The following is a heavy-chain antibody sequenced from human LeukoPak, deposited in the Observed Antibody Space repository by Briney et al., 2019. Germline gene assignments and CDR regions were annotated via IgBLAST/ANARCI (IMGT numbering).Heavy chain of an antibody. J-gene: IGHJ4*02. CDR2: ISGSGGST. Sequence: GGSLRLSCAASGFTFSSYAMSWVRQAPGKGLEWVSAISGSGGSTYYADSVKGRLTISRDNSKNTLYLQMNSLRAEDTAVYYCAKDNYGDYGGLFDYWGQGTLVTVSS. D-gene: IGHD4-17*01. CDR3: AKDNYGDYGGLFDY. V-gene: IGHV3-23*01. CDR1: GFTFSSYA.